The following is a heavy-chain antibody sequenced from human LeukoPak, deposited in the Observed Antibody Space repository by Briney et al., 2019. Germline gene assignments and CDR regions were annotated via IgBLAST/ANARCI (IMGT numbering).Heavy chain of an antibody. CDR2: ISGSGGST. J-gene: IGHJ4*02. CDR1: GLTFSSYA. D-gene: IGHD3-22*01. CDR3: AKWGYYYDSSGYYYVPYFDY. Sequence: GGSLRLSCAASGLTFSSYAMSWVRQAPGKGLEWVSAISGSGGSTYYADSVKGRFTISRDNSKNTLYLQMNSLRAEDTAVYYCAKWGYYYDSSGYYYVPYFDYWGQGTLVTVSS. V-gene: IGHV3-23*01.